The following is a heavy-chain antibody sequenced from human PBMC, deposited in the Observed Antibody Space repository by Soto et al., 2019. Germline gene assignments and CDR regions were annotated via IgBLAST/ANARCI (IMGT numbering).Heavy chain of an antibody. CDR1: GGSIMSSNW. D-gene: IGHD3-9*01. Sequence: QVQLQESGPGLVKPSETLSVPCSVSGGSIMSSNWWDWLRQSPGRGLEWIGETYHDGASINLNPPLARRVTLSVDKSNNQLSLSLTSVTSADTAVYYCVREVLAGCLDTWGQGAWVTVSS. CDR3: VREVLAGCLDT. J-gene: IGHJ4*02. CDR2: TYHDGASI. V-gene: IGHV4-4*02.